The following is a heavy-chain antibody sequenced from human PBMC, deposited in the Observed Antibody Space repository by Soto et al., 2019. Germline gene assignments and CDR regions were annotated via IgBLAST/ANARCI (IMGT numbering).Heavy chain of an antibody. J-gene: IGHJ4*02. D-gene: IGHD3-16*01. CDR3: AKEMGHDYADFVHDF. CDR2: ISYDGSNK. V-gene: IGHV3-30*18. CDR1: GFTFSNYG. Sequence: QVQLVESGGGVVQPGRSLRLSCAASGFTFSNYGLHWVRQAPGKGLEWVALISYDGSNKHYADSVKGRFTISRDNSRNTLYLQMNSLRPEDTAVYCCAKEMGHDYADFVHDFWGQGSLVTVSS.